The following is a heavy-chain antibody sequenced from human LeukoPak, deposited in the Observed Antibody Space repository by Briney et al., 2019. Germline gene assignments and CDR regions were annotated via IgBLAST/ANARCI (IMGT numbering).Heavy chain of an antibody. CDR1: GFTFSSYS. CDR2: IGSSSSYI. V-gene: IGHV3-21*01. CDR3: ARGSMNYAVFGY. D-gene: IGHD1-7*01. Sequence: PGGSLRLSCAASGFTFSSYSMNWVRQAPGKGLEWVSSIGSSSSYIYYADSVKGRFTISRDNAKNSLYLQMNSLRAEDTAVYYCARGSMNYAVFGYWGQGTLVTVSS. J-gene: IGHJ4*02.